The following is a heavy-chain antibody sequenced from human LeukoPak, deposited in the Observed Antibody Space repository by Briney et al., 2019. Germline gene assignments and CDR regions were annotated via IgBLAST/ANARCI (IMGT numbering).Heavy chain of an antibody. CDR3: AGNCSGGSCYVSLGLDP. D-gene: IGHD2-15*01. CDR1: GGSISSGGYY. J-gene: IGHJ5*02. Sequence: SQTLSLTCTVSGGSISSGGYYWSWIRQPPGKGLEWIGYIYHSGSTYYNPSLKSRVTISVDRSKNQFSLKLSSVTAADTAVYYCAGNCSGGSCYVSLGLDPWGQGTLVTVSS. V-gene: IGHV4-30-2*01. CDR2: IYHSGST.